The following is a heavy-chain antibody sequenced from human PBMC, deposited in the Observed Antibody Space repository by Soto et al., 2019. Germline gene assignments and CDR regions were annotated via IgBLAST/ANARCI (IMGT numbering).Heavy chain of an antibody. CDR2: IIPIFGTA. V-gene: IGHV1-69*05. D-gene: IGHD2-15*01. CDR1: GGTFSSYA. Sequence: SVKLSSKASGGTFSSYAICWVRQAPGQGLEWMGGIIPIFGTANYAQKFQGRVTITRDTSASTAYMELSSLRSEDTAVYYCARDRGLGYCSGGSCYHFDYWGQGTLVTVSS. J-gene: IGHJ4*02. CDR3: ARDRGLGYCSGGSCYHFDY.